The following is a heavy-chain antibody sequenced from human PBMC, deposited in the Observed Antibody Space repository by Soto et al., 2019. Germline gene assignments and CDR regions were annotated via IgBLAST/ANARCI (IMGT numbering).Heavy chain of an antibody. D-gene: IGHD3-9*01. J-gene: IGHJ5*02. CDR1: GYTFTSYG. CDR3: ARRRYFDWLPSYNCFDP. CDR2: ISAYNGNT. V-gene: IGHV1-18*01. Sequence: ASVKVSCKASGYTFTSYGISWVRQAPGQGLEWMGWISAYNGNTNYAQKLQGRVTMTTDTSTSTAYMELRSLRSDDTAVYYCARRRYFDWLPSYNCFDPWGQGTLVSVSS.